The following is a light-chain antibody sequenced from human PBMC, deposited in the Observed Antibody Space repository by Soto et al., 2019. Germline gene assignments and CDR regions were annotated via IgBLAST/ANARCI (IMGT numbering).Light chain of an antibody. Sequence: EIVLTQSPATLSLSPGERATLSCRASQSVSSYLAWYQKKPGQAPRLLIYDASNRATGIPARFSGSGSGTGFTLTISSLEPEDFAVYYCQQRSNWPLTFGGGTKVEIK. J-gene: IGKJ4*01. CDR3: QQRSNWPLT. CDR2: DAS. CDR1: QSVSSY. V-gene: IGKV3-11*01.